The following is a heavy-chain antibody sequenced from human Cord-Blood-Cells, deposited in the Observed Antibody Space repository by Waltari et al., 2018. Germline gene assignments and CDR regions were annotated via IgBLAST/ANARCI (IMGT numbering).Heavy chain of an antibody. J-gene: IGHJ4*02. CDR3: AKDRKVTMVRGVINY. V-gene: IGHV3-23*01. D-gene: IGHD3-10*01. CDR2: NSGSGGST. CDR1: GFTFSSYA. Sequence: EVQLLESGGGLVQPGGSLRLSCAASGFTFSSYAMSWVRQAPGKGLEWGSANSGSGGSTYYADSVEGRFTIARDKSKNTLYLQMNSLRAEDTAVYYCAKDRKVTMVRGVINYWGQETLVTVSS.